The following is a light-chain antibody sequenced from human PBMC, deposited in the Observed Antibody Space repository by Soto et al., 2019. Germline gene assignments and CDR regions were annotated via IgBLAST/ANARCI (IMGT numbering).Light chain of an antibody. Sequence: EIVLTQSPGTLSLSPGERATISCRASQTVTRRYLAWYQHKPGQAPRLVTSGISRRAPGIPDRFSGDGSGTEFTLTISRLEPEDYEVYYCHQYDGSPITFGQGTRLEIK. J-gene: IGKJ5*01. V-gene: IGKV3-20*01. CDR3: HQYDGSPIT. CDR1: QTVTRRY. CDR2: GIS.